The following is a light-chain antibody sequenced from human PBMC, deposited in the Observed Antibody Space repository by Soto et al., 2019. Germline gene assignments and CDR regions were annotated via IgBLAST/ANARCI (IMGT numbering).Light chain of an antibody. V-gene: IGLV2-14*01. CDR1: SNDVGGYNH. Sequence: QSALTQPASVSGSPGQSITISCTGTSNDVGGYNHVSWYQQLPDKAPKLMIYEVSNRPSGVSNRFSGSKSGNTASLTISGLQAEDEADYYCTSYTSSSTYVFGTGTKLTVL. CDR2: EVS. J-gene: IGLJ1*01. CDR3: TSYTSSSTYV.